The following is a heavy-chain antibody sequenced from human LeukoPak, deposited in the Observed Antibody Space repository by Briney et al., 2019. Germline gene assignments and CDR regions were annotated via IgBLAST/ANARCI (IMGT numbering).Heavy chain of an antibody. Sequence: SGGSLTLSCAASGFTFDDYAMHWVRQAPGKGLEWVSVISWNSGSIGYADSVKGRFTISRNNAKNSLHLQMNSLRAEDTALYYCAKADDEAVAGIGPPFDYWGQGTLVTVSS. CDR2: ISWNSGSI. CDR1: GFTFDDYA. J-gene: IGHJ4*02. V-gene: IGHV3-9*01. CDR3: AKADDEAVAGIGPPFDY. D-gene: IGHD6-19*01.